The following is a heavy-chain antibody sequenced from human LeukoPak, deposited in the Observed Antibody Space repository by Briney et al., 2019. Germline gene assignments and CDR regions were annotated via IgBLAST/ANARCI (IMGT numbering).Heavy chain of an antibody. CDR2: IYYSGST. CDR1: GGSFSGYY. J-gene: IGHJ3*02. Sequence: SETLSLTCAVDGGSFSGYYWSWIRHPPGKGLEWIGSIYYSGSTYYNPSLKSRVTISVDTSKNQFSLKLSSVTAADTAVYYCARQAQSSSWYQPHAFDIWGQGTMVTVSS. V-gene: IGHV4-34*01. CDR3: ARQAQSSSWYQPHAFDI. D-gene: IGHD6-13*01.